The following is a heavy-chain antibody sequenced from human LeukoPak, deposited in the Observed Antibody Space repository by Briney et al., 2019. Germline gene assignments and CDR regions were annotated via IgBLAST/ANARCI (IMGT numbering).Heavy chain of an antibody. CDR2: ISYDGSNK. D-gene: IGHD6-6*01. CDR3: AKDLIAARLCAFDI. CDR1: GFTFSSYG. V-gene: IGHV3-30*18. Sequence: GGSLRLSCAASGFTFSSYGMHWVRQAPGKGLEWVAVISYDGSNKYYADSVKGRFTISRDNSKNTLYLQMNSLRAEDTAVYYCAKDLIAARLCAFDIWGQGTMVTVSS. J-gene: IGHJ3*02.